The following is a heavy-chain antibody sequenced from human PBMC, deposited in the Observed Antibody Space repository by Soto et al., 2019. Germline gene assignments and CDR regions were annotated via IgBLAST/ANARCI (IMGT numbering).Heavy chain of an antibody. CDR1: GGSISSYY. D-gene: IGHD3-9*01. CDR3: ARWTGTHFQH. CDR2: IYYSGST. V-gene: IGHV4-59*01. J-gene: IGHJ1*01. Sequence: ETLSLTCTVSGGSISSYYWSWIRQPPGKGLEWIGYIYYSGSTNYNPSLKSRVTISVDTSKNQFSLKLSSVTAADTAVYYCARWTGTHFQHWGQGTLVTVSS.